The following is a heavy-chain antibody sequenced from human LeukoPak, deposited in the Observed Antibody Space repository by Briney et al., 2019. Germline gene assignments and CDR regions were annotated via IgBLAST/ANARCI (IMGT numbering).Heavy chain of an antibody. J-gene: IGHJ5*02. Sequence: ASVKVSCKASGYIFTGYYMHWVRQAPGQGLEWMGWINPNSGGTNYAQKFQGRVTMTRDTSISTAYMELSRLRSDDTAVYYCARELVVVPAARSWSGWFDPWGQGTLVTVSS. CDR1: GYIFTGYY. CDR2: INPNSGGT. V-gene: IGHV1-2*02. D-gene: IGHD2-2*01. CDR3: ARELVVVPAARSWSGWFDP.